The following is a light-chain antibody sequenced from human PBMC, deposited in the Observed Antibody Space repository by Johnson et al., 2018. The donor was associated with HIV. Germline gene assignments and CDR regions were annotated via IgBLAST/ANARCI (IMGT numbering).Light chain of an antibody. J-gene: IGLJ1*01. CDR1: SSNIGNNY. CDR3: GTWDSSLSAGPLQV. V-gene: IGLV1-51*01. CDR2: DNN. Sequence: QSVLTQPPSVSAAPGQRVTISCSGSSSNIGNNYVSWYQQLPGTAPKLLIYDNNKRPSGIPDRFSGSKSGTSATLGITGLQTGDEADYYCGTWDSSLSAGPLQVFGTGTKVTGL.